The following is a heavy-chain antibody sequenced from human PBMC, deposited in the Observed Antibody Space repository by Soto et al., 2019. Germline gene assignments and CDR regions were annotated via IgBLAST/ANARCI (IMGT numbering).Heavy chain of an antibody. Sequence: EVQLVESGGGLVQPGGSLRLSFAASGFTLSSYWMHWARQVPGKGLVWVSRISSDGSSTSYADSVKGRFTISRDNAKNTMHLHMNSLRVEDTAVYYCARVPYCSSSSCYSYFDNWGQGTLVTVSS. CDR3: ARVPYCSSSSCYSYFDN. CDR2: ISSDGSST. D-gene: IGHD2-15*01. CDR1: GFTLSSYW. V-gene: IGHV3-74*01. J-gene: IGHJ4*02.